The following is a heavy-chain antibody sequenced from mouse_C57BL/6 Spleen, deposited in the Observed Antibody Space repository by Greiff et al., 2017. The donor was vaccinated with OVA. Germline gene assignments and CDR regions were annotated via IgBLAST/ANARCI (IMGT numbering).Heavy chain of an antibody. Sequence: VQLQQPGTELVKPGASVKLSCKASGYTFTSYWMHWVKQRPGQGLEWIGNINPSNGGTNYNEKFKSKATLTVDKSSSTAYMQLSSLTSEDSAVYYCARKGAMTVVAFDYWGQGTTLTVSS. V-gene: IGHV1-53*01. CDR3: ARKGAMTVVAFDY. D-gene: IGHD1-1*01. CDR2: INPSNGGT. J-gene: IGHJ2*01. CDR1: GYTFTSYW.